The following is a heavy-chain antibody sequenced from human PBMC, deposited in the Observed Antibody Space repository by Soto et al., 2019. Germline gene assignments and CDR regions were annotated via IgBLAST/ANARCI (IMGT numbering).Heavy chain of an antibody. CDR2: IYYSGST. Sequence: QLQLQESGPGLVKPSETLSLTCTVSGGSISSSSYYWGWIRQPPGKGLEWIGSIYYSGSTYYNPSLKSRVXXSXAXXMNQFSLKLSAVTAADTAVYYCARRNWHDVSAFDIWGQGTMVTVSS. J-gene: IGHJ3*02. CDR3: ARRNWHDVSAFDI. V-gene: IGHV4-39*01. D-gene: IGHD1-20*01. CDR1: GGSISSSSYY.